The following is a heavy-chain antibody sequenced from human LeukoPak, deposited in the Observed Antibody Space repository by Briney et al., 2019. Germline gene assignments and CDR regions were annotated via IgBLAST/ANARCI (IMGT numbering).Heavy chain of an antibody. J-gene: IGHJ5*02. V-gene: IGHV4-34*01. D-gene: IGHD3-10*01. CDR1: GGSFSGYY. Sequence: SETLSLTCAVYGGSFSGYYWSWIRQPPGKGLEWIGEINHSGSTNYNPSLKSRVTISVDTSKNQFSLKLSSVTAADTAVYYCARGGGYYYGSGSYCRFDPWGQGTLVTVSS. CDR2: INHSGST. CDR3: ARGGGYYYGSGSYCRFDP.